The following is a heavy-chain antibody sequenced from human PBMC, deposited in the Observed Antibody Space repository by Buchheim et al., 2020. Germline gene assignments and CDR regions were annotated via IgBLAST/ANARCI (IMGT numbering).Heavy chain of an antibody. D-gene: IGHD2-2*02. CDR2: IDPNSGGT. CDR1: GYPFTGYY. J-gene: IGHJ5*01. V-gene: IGHV1-2*04. CDR3: ARGVDLSTYTNTWGLGNWFPS. Sequence: QLQLVQSGPEVKRPGASVKVSCKVSGYPFTGYYVNWVRQAPGQGLEWMGWIDPNSGGTRYAEKFQGLVTMTRDSSGNTAYLELKRLTSGDTAVYFCARGVDLSTYTNTWGLGNWFPSWGQGTLGTVSS.